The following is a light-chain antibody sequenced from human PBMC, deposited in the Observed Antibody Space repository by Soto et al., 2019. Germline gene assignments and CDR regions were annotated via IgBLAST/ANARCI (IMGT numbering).Light chain of an antibody. CDR2: STN. Sequence: QAVVSQEPSFSVSPGGTVTLTCGLTSGSVLTSYYPTWYQQTPGQAPRTLIYSTNIRSSGVPDRFSGSILGNKAALTITGAQADDESDYYCSLYAGIKGVFGGGTKLTVL. J-gene: IGLJ2*01. V-gene: IGLV8-61*01. CDR3: SLYAGIKGV. CDR1: SGSVLTSYY.